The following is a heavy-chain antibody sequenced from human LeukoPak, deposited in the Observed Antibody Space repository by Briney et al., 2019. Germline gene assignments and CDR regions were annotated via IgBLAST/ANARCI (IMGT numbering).Heavy chain of an antibody. CDR1: GYTFTAYY. V-gene: IGHV1-2*02. Sequence: ASVKVSCKASGYTFTAYYVYWVRQAPGPGLEWMGWINPNSGGTNYAQKFQGRVTMTRDTSISTAYMELSRLTSDDTAVYYCARVSLTAQYLLDYWGQGTLVTVSS. J-gene: IGHJ4*02. CDR3: ARVSLTAQYLLDY. CDR2: INPNSGGT. D-gene: IGHD2/OR15-2a*01.